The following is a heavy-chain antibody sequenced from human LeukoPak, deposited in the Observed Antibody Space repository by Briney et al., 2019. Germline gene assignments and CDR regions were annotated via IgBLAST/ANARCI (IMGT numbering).Heavy chain of an antibody. J-gene: IGHJ4*02. CDR2: ISYDGSNK. CDR3: ARDRVGATDYFDY. CDR1: GYIFSSYA. V-gene: IGHV3-30-3*01. D-gene: IGHD1-26*01. Sequence: SCKASGYIFSSYAMHWVRQAPGKGLEWVAVISYDGSNKYYADSVKGRFTISRDNSKNTLYLQMNSLRAEDTAVYYCARDRVGATDYFDYWGQGTLVTVSS.